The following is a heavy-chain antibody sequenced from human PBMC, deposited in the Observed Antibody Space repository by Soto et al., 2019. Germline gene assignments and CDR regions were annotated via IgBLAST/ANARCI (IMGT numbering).Heavy chain of an antibody. J-gene: IGHJ4*02. CDR3: AKDIRYDSSGIDY. V-gene: IGHV3-43*01. CDR1: GFTFDDYT. D-gene: IGHD3-22*01. Sequence: VQLVESGGVVVQPGGSLRLSCAASGFTFDDYTMHWVRQAPGKGLEWVSLISWDGGSTYYADSVKGRFTISRDNSKNSLYLQMNSLRTEDTALYYCAKDIRYDSSGIDYWGQGTLVTVSS. CDR2: ISWDGGST.